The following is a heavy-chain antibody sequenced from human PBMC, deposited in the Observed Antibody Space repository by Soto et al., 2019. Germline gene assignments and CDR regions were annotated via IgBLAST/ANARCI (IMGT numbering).Heavy chain of an antibody. CDR3: ARPYSSGYNWFDP. V-gene: IGHV4-39*01. Sequence: QLQLQESGPGLVKPSETLSLTGTVSGGSISSSSYYWGWIRQPPGKGLEWIGSIYYSGSTYYNPSLRSRVTISVDTSKNQFSLKLSSVTAADTAVYYCARPYSSGYNWFDPWGQGTRVTVSS. J-gene: IGHJ5*02. CDR2: IYYSGST. CDR1: GGSISSSSYY. D-gene: IGHD6-19*01.